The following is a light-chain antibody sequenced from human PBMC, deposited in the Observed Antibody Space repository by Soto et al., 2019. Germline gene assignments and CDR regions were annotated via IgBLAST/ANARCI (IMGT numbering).Light chain of an antibody. CDR3: QQSHSTPRT. CDR2: AAS. Sequence: DIQMTQSPSSLSASLGDRVTITCRASQTITTYLNWYQQRPGKAPKLLISAASNLQTGVPLRFSGSGSGTDFTLTISSLQPEDFATYFCQQSHSTPRTFGGGTKVDIK. CDR1: QTITTY. J-gene: IGKJ4*01. V-gene: IGKV1-39*01.